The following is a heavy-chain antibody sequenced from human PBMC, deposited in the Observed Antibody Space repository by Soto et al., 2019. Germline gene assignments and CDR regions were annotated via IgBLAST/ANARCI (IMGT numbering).Heavy chain of an antibody. D-gene: IGHD2-2*01. CDR2: IYYDGDT. CDR1: GDFISNNY. V-gene: IGHV4-59*01. CDR3: ARGAVQAASLFYFDY. J-gene: IGHJ4*02. Sequence: SETLSLTCTVSGDFISNNYWNWIRQPPGKGLEWIGYIYYDGDTRYNPSLKSRVTMSVDTSKNQFSLNLASVTAADTAVYYCARGAVQAASLFYFDYWGQGALVTVSS.